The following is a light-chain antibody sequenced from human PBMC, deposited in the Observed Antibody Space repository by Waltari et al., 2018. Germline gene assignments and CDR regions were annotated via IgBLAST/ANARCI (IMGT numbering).Light chain of an antibody. CDR1: ISDVGGYNY. J-gene: IGLJ1*01. CDR3: SSFTSSSTLV. V-gene: IGLV2-14*03. Sequence: QSALTQPVSVSGSPGQSITISCTGTISDVGGYNYVAWYQQHPGKAPKLLIYDVTKGASGVSNRFAGSRSGNTASRAISGLQAEDEADDHCSSFTSSSTLVVGTGTKVTGL. CDR2: DVT.